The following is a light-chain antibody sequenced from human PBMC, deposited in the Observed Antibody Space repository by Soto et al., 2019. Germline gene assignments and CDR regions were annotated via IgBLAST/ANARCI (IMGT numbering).Light chain of an antibody. Sequence: QSALTQPPSASGSPGQSVTISCTGTSSDVGAYKYVSWYQQYPGKAPKLMIYEVTKRPSGVPDRFSGSKSGNTASLTVSGLQAEXEAXYYCTSYVGNDIWVFGGGTKVTVL. J-gene: IGLJ3*02. CDR1: SSDVGAYKY. CDR2: EVT. CDR3: TSYVGNDIWV. V-gene: IGLV2-8*01.